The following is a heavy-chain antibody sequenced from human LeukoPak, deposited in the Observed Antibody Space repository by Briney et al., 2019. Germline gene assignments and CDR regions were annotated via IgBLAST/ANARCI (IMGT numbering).Heavy chain of an antibody. J-gene: IGHJ4*02. D-gene: IGHD1-26*01. CDR1: GYTFTGYY. Sequence: GASVKVSCKASGYTFTGYYMHWVRQAPGQGLEWMGWINPNSGGTNYAQKFQGRVTMTRDTSISTAYMELSRLRSDDTAVYYCARAHTGIVGATRFWGQGTLGTVSS. V-gene: IGHV1-2*02. CDR3: ARAHTGIVGATRF. CDR2: INPNSGGT.